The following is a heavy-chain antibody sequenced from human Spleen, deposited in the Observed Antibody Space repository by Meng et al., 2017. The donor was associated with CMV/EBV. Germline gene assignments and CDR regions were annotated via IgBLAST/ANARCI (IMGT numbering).Heavy chain of an antibody. J-gene: IGHJ5*02. D-gene: IGHD2-2*01. Sequence: FTGYGISWVRQAPGQGLEWMGWISAYNGNTNYAQKLQGRVTMTTDTSTSTAYMELRSLRSDDTAVYYCARWSYCGSTSCLHGNWFDPWGQGTLVTVSS. CDR1: FTGYG. CDR2: ISAYNGNT. V-gene: IGHV1-18*01. CDR3: ARWSYCGSTSCLHGNWFDP.